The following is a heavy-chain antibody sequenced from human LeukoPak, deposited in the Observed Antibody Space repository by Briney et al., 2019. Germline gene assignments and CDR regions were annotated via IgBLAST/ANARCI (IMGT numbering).Heavy chain of an antibody. J-gene: IGHJ4*02. Sequence: HTGGSLRLSCAASGFTFSSYSMNWVRQAPGKGLEWVSYISSSSSSIYYADSVKGRFTISRDNARNSLYLQMNSLRAEDTAVYYCARLSFYDGGVGYWGQGTLVTVSS. V-gene: IGHV3-48*01. CDR2: ISSSSSSI. CDR1: GFTFSSYS. CDR3: ARLSFYDGGVGY. D-gene: IGHD2/OR15-2a*01.